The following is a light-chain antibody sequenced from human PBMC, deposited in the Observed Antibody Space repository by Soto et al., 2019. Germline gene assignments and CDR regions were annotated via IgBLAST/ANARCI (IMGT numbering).Light chain of an antibody. CDR1: QSISVH. Sequence: DIQITPSPSALSASVGDTVTITCRASQSISVHLNWYQQKPGKVPKLQIHAASNVHSGVPSIFSRSGSETDLALTISSLNTEDFATYYCQQSFITPYACRQGTMLEIK. J-gene: IGKJ2*01. V-gene: IGKV1-39*01. CDR2: AAS. CDR3: QQSFITPYA.